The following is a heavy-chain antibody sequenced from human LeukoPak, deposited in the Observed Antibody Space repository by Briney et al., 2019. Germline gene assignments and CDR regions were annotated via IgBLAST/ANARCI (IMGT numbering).Heavy chain of an antibody. D-gene: IGHD2-15*01. CDR2: ISSSGSTI. CDR3: AKAGDCSGGSCYPNYYYYMDV. V-gene: IGHV3-11*04. Sequence: GGSLRLSCAASGFTFSDYYMSWIRQAPGKGLEWVSYISSSGSTIYYADSVKGRFTISRDNAKNSLYLQMNSLRAEDTAVYYCAKAGDCSGGSCYPNYYYYMDVWGKGTTVTVSS. J-gene: IGHJ6*03. CDR1: GFTFSDYY.